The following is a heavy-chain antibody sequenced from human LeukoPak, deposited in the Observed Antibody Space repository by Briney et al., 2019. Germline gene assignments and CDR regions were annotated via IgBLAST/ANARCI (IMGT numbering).Heavy chain of an antibody. Sequence: ASVKVSCKASGYTFTGYYMHWVRQAPGQGLEWMGGIIPIFGTANYAQKFQGRVTITADESTSTAYMELSSLRSEDTAVYYCADYGGNSAEYFQHWGQGTLVTVSS. CDR2: IIPIFGTA. J-gene: IGHJ1*01. CDR1: GYTFTGYY. D-gene: IGHD4-23*01. V-gene: IGHV1-69*13. CDR3: ADYGGNSAEYFQH.